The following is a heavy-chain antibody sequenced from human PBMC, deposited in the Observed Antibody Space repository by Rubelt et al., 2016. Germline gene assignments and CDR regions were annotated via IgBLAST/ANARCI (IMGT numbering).Heavy chain of an antibody. V-gene: IGHV4-39*07. CDR3: ARWSATVVQYWYFDL. CDR1: GGSISSSSYY. D-gene: IGHD4-23*01. Sequence: QLQLQESGPGLVKPSETLSLTCTVSGGSISSSSYYWGWIRQPPGKGLEWIGSIYYSGSTYYNPSLNGRVTISVETSKNQCSLKLSSVTAADTAVYDCARWSATVVQYWYFDLWGRGTLVTVSS. CDR2: IYYSGST. J-gene: IGHJ2*01.